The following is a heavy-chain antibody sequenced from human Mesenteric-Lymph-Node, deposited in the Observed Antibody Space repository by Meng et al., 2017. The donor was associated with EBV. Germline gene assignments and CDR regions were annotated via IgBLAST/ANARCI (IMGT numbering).Heavy chain of an antibody. CDR3: VRCGAVTLVQGGPDH. CDR2: IYYSGST. D-gene: IGHD3-10*01. V-gene: IGHV4-31*11. Sequence: QGQPQGPGPRLGKPSQTLSPTCAVSGGSISSGAYYWTWIRQPPGKGLESIGYIYYSGSTYYNPSLKSRLTMSVDTSKNHFSLKLTSVTAADTAVYYCVRCGAVTLVQGGPDHWGQGTLVTVSS. J-gene: IGHJ4*02. CDR1: GGSISSGAYY.